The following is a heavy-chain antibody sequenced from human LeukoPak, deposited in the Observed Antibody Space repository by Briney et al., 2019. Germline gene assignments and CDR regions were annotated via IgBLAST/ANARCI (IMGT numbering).Heavy chain of an antibody. J-gene: IGHJ4*02. Sequence: SETLSLTCAVSGYSISSGYYWGWIRQPPGKGLEWIGSIYHSGSPYYNPSLKSRLTISVDTSKNQFSLKLSSVTAADTAVYYCARDLTYSSGPFDYWGQGTLVTVSS. V-gene: IGHV4-38-2*02. CDR2: IYHSGSP. CDR3: ARDLTYSSGPFDY. D-gene: IGHD5-18*01. CDR1: GYSISSGYY.